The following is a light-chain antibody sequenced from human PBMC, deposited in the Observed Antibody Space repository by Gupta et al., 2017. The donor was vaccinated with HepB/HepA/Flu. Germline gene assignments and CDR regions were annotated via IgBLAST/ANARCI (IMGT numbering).Light chain of an antibody. Sequence: EIVLTQSPATLSLSPGSRATLSCRASQSVSSYLAWYQQKPGQAPRLLIYDASNSATGLPARFSGSGCGTDFTLTISSLEPEDFAVYYCQQRSNWPLTFGGWTKVEIK. J-gene: IGKJ4*01. CDR2: DAS. CDR3: QQRSNWPLT. CDR1: QSVSSY. V-gene: IGKV3-11*01.